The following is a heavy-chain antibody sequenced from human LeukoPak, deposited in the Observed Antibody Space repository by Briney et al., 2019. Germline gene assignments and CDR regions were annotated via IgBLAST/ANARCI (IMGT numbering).Heavy chain of an antibody. CDR3: ARDPPLGNSGSYYLDY. CDR1: GYTFTSYY. D-gene: IGHD1-26*01. V-gene: IGHV1-46*01. CDR2: INPSGGST. Sequence: GASVKVSCKASGYTFTSYYMHWVRLAPGQGLEWMGIINPSGGSTSYAQKFRGRVTMTRDMSTSTVYMELSSLRSEDTAVYYCARDPPLGNSGSYYLDYWGQGTLVTVSS. J-gene: IGHJ4*02.